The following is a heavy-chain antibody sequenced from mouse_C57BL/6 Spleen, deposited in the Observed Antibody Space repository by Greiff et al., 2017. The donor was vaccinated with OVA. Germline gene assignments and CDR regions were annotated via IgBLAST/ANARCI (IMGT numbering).Heavy chain of an antibody. D-gene: IGHD2-12*01. CDR2: IYPGDGDT. CDR1: GYAFSSSW. CDR3: ARSAECYDRGYLLGY. Sequence: QVQLKESGPELVKPGASVKISCKASGYAFSSSWMNWVKQRPGKGLEWIGRIYPGDGDTNYNGKFKGKATLTADKPSSTAYLQLSSLTSEDSAVYFCARSAECYDRGYLLGYWGQGTTLTVSS. J-gene: IGHJ2*01. V-gene: IGHV1-82*01.